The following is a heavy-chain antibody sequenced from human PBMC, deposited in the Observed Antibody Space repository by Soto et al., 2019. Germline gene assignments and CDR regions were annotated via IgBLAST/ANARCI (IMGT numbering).Heavy chain of an antibody. J-gene: IGHJ4*02. CDR3: ARAGRYSSSWYLDY. V-gene: IGHV1-3*01. Sequence: ASMKVSRKAFGYTLTCYSMHWVRQAPGQRLEWMGWINAGNGNTKYSQKFQGRVTITRDTSASTAYMELSSLRSEDTAVYYCARAGRYSSSWYLDYWGQGTLVTVSS. D-gene: IGHD6-13*01. CDR1: GYTLTCYS. CDR2: INAGNGNT.